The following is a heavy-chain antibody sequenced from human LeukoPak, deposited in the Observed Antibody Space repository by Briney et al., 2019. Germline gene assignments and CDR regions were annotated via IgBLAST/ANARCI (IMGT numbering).Heavy chain of an antibody. J-gene: IGHJ5*02. CDR3: ARGLGGGWLFGYWNWFDP. CDR1: GYTFTSYG. CDR2: MNPNSGNT. D-gene: IGHD3-22*01. Sequence: ASVKVSCKASGYTFTSYGINWVRQATGQGLEWMGWMNPNSGNTGYAQKFQGRVTMTRNTSTSTAYMELSSLRSEDTAVYYCARGLGGGWLFGYWNWFDPWGQGTLVTVSS. V-gene: IGHV1-8*02.